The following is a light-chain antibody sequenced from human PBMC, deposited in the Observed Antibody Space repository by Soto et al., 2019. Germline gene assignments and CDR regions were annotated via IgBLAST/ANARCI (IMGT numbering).Light chain of an antibody. CDR2: GAS. CDR1: QSIGET. V-gene: IGKV3-15*01. J-gene: IGKJ1*01. Sequence: EIVLTKSPATPSLYTGGRATLSCGASQSIGETLAWYQLKPGQAPRLLIYGASSRVTGFPARFSGSGSGTDFTLTISSLKYDDFAVYYCQQYDNWTWTFGQGTNVDI. CDR3: QQYDNWTWT.